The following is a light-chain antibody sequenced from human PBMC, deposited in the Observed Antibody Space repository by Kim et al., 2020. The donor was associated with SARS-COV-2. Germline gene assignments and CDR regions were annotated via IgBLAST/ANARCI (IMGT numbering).Light chain of an antibody. CDR1: QSVSSN. CDR3: QQYNNWPPELT. CDR2: AAS. V-gene: IGKV3-15*01. J-gene: IGKJ4*01. Sequence: QGERATLSCRASQSVSSNLAWYQQRPGQAPSLLIYAASIRATGIPARFSGSGSGTEFTLTISSLQSEDFAVYYCQQYNNWPPELTFGGGTKVEIK.